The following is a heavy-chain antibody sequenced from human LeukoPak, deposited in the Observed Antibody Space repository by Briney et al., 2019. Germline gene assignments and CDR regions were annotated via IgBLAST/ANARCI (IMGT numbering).Heavy chain of an antibody. CDR3: ARDNYYDSSGYFDY. CDR1: GGTFSSYA. J-gene: IGHJ4*02. Sequence: SVKVSCKASGGTFSSYAICWVRQAPGQGLEWMGRIIPIFGTANHAQKFQGRVTITTDESTSTAYMELSSLRSEDTAVYYCARDNYYDSSGYFDYWGQGTLVTVSS. D-gene: IGHD3-22*01. CDR2: IIPIFGTA. V-gene: IGHV1-69*05.